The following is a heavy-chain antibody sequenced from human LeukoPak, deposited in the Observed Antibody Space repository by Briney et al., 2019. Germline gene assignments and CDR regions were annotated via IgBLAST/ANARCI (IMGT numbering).Heavy chain of an antibody. CDR3: ARHGPNYDILTGYSSLRWFDP. CDR2: IYYSGST. J-gene: IGHJ5*02. CDR1: GGSISSYY. Sequence: SETLSLTCTVSGGSISSYYWSWIRQPPGKGLEWIGYIYYSGSTNYNPSLKSRVTISVDTSKNQFSLKLSSVTAADTTVYYCARHGPNYDILTGYSSLRWFDPWGQGTLVTVSS. V-gene: IGHV4-59*08. D-gene: IGHD3-9*01.